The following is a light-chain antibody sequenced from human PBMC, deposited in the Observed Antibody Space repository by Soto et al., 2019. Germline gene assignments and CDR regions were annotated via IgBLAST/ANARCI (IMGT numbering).Light chain of an antibody. CDR2: GAS. CDR1: QSVNNNY. J-gene: IGKJ1*01. CDR3: HHHGGTPET. Sequence: EIVLTQSPGTLSLSPGERATLSCRASQSVNNNYLAWYQQKPGQAPRLLIFGASRRATGIPDRFIGSGSGTEFILTISRLEPDDFAIYHCHHHGGTPETFGQGTKVEIK. V-gene: IGKV3-20*01.